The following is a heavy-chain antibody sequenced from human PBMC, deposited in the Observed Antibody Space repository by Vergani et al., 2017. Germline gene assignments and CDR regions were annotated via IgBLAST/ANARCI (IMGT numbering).Heavy chain of an antibody. CDR3: ARARGKNSMVRGAHVGAGYFDY. V-gene: IGHV1-69*06. Sequence: QVQMVQSGAEVKKPGSSVKVSCKASGGTFSSYAISWVRQAPGQGLEWMGGTIPIFGTANYAQKFQGRVTITADKSTSTAYMELSSLRSEVTAVYYCARARGKNSMVRGAHVGAGYFDYWGQGTLVTVSS. D-gene: IGHD3-10*01. CDR1: GGTFSSYA. CDR2: TIPIFGTA. J-gene: IGHJ4*02.